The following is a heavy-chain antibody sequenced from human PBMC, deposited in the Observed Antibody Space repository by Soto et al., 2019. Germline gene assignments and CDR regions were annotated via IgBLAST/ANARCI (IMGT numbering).Heavy chain of an antibody. CDR2: IRQYGDET. J-gene: IGHJ4*02. CDR3: ATGGSGTYYLGPLDY. D-gene: IGHD3-10*01. Sequence: EVQLVESGGGWFLPGGSLGFPVVAFHFGLKTNGWAWFGQPPGKGLECVANIRQYGDETFYVDSGKGRFTISRDNANNSVYLQMDNLRAEDTGVYYCATGGSGTYYLGPLDYWGQGIMVIVSS. CDR1: HFGLKTNG. V-gene: IGHV3-7*01.